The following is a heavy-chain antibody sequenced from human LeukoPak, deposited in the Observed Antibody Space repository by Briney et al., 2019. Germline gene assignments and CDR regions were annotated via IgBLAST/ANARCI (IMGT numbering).Heavy chain of an antibody. J-gene: IGHJ3*02. CDR1: GGSISRGSYY. D-gene: IGHD3-9*01. CDR2: IHTSGNT. CDR3: ARVRYYDILTGYPAGPFDI. Sequence: SQTLSLTCTVSGGSISRGSYYWTWIRQPAGKGLEWIGRIHTSGNTNYNPSLESRVTISVDTSKNQFSLKLSSVTAADTAVYYCARVRYYDILTGYPAGPFDIWGQGTMVTVSS. V-gene: IGHV4-61*02.